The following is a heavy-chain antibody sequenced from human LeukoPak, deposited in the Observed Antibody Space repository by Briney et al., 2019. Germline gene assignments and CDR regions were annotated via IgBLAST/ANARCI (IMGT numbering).Heavy chain of an antibody. CDR1: GFTFSTYA. V-gene: IGHV3-30*18. D-gene: IGHD4-17*01. CDR3: VKDMNTVTTTFDY. J-gene: IGHJ4*02. CDR2: ISNDATKK. Sequence: PGGSLRLSCAASGFTFSTYAMHWVRQAPGKGLEGVAVISNDATKKYYADSVTGGSTISRDNSERTLYLQMNSLRAEDTAVSYCVKDMNTVTTTFDYWGQGTLVTVSS.